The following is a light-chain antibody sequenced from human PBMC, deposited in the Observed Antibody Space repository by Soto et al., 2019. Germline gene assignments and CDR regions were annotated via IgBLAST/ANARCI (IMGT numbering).Light chain of an antibody. Sequence: DIQMTQSPSTLSASVGDRVTITCRASQSISSWLAWFQQKPGKAPNLLIYKVSNLESGVPSRFSGSGSGTEFTLTISSLQPDDFATHYCQQYYSYSWTFGQGTKVEIK. CDR3: QQYYSYSWT. V-gene: IGKV1-5*03. CDR2: KVS. CDR1: QSISSW. J-gene: IGKJ1*01.